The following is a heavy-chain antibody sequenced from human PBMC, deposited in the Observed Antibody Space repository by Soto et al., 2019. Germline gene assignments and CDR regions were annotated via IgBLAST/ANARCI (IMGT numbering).Heavy chain of an antibody. V-gene: IGHV4-59*01. CDR1: GGSISSYY. D-gene: IGHD3-10*01. Sequence: SETLSLTCTVSGGSISSYYWSWIRQPPGKGLEWIGYIYYSGSTNYNPSLKSRVTISVDTSKNQFSLKLSSVTAADTAVYYCAREVVRFGESLTASQSNYYYYYYMDVWGKGTTVTVSS. CDR3: AREVVRFGESLTASQSNYYYYYYMDV. J-gene: IGHJ6*03. CDR2: IYYSGST.